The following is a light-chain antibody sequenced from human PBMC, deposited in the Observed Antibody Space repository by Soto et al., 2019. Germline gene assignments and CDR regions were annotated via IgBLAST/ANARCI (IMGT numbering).Light chain of an antibody. Sequence: QSVLTQPASVSGSPGQSITISCTGTSSDVGGYNYVSWYQQHPGKVPKLLIYEVSHRPSGISNRFSGSKSGNTASLSISGLQAEDEADYYCSSFTSSATQVFGTGTKLTVL. CDR1: SSDVGGYNY. CDR2: EVS. CDR3: SSFTSSATQV. V-gene: IGLV2-14*01. J-gene: IGLJ1*01.